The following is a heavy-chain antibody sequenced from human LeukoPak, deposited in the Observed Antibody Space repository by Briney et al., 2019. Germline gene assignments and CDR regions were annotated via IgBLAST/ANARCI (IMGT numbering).Heavy chain of an antibody. CDR1: GGSISSSSYY. CDR2: IYYSGST. Sequence: SETRSLTCTVSGGSISSSSYYWGWIRQPPGKGLEWIGSIYYSGSTYYNPSLKSRVTMSVDTSKNQFSLKLSSVTAADTAVYYCARAKWELGAFDIWGQGTMVTVSS. J-gene: IGHJ3*02. V-gene: IGHV4-39*07. CDR3: ARAKWELGAFDI. D-gene: IGHD1-26*01.